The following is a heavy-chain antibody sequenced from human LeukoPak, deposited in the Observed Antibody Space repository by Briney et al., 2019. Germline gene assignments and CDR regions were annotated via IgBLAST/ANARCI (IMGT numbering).Heavy chain of an antibody. V-gene: IGHV3-7*01. D-gene: IGHD6-6*01. CDR3: ARYVRGYSSSSGPFDY. J-gene: IGHJ4*02. Sequence: GGSLRLSCAASGFTFSSYWMSWVRQAPGKGLEWVANIKQDGSEKYYVDSVKGRFTISRDNAKNSLYLQMNSLRAEDTAVYYCARYVRGYSSSSGPFDYWGQGTLVTVSS. CDR2: IKQDGSEK. CDR1: GFTFSSYW.